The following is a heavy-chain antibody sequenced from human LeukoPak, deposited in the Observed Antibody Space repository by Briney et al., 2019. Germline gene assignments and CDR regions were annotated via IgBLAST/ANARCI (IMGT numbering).Heavy chain of an antibody. D-gene: IGHD4-17*01. CDR3: ARDSSSYGDYGEYLEYFQH. Sequence: SVKVSCKASGGTFSSYAISWVRQAPGQGLEWMGGIIPIFGTANYAQKFQGRVTITADESTSTAYMELSSLRSEDTAVYYCARDSSSYGDYGEYLEYFQHWGQGTLVTVSP. V-gene: IGHV1-69*13. CDR2: IIPIFGTA. CDR1: GGTFSSYA. J-gene: IGHJ1*01.